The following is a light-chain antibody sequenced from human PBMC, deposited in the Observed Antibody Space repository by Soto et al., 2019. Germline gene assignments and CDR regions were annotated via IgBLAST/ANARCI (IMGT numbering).Light chain of an antibody. Sequence: DIQLTQSPSFLSASVGDRVTITCRASRGISNYLAWYQQKPGKVPKLLIYAASTLQSGVPSRFSGSGSGTDFTLTISSLQPEDVATYYCQKYNSAPLTFGGGTKVDIK. V-gene: IGKV1-27*01. CDR2: AAS. J-gene: IGKJ4*01. CDR3: QKYNSAPLT. CDR1: RGISNY.